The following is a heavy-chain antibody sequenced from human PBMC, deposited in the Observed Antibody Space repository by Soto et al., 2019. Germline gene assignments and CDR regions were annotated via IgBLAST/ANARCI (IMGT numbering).Heavy chain of an antibody. CDR3: AKDSQLLYGIYYYYYMDV. V-gene: IGHV3-9*01. Sequence: GGSLRLSCAASGFTFDDYAMHWVRQAPGKGLEWVSGISWNSGSIGYADSVKGRFTISRDNAKNSLYLQMNSLRAEDTALYYCAKDSQLLYGIYYYYYMDVWGKGTTVTVSS. D-gene: IGHD2-2*02. CDR2: ISWNSGSI. J-gene: IGHJ6*03. CDR1: GFTFDDYA.